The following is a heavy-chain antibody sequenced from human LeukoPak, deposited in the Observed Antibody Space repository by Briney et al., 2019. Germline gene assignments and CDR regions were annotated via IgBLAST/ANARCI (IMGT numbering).Heavy chain of an antibody. Sequence: GGSLRLSCAASGFTFSSYDMSWVRQAPGSGLEWVSGITGSGGGTYYADSVKGRFTISRDNSKNKLYLQMNSLRAEDTAVYYCAKGHWGKRPDWYFDLWGRGTLVTVSS. J-gene: IGHJ2*01. CDR3: AKGHWGKRPDWYFDL. D-gene: IGHD3-16*01. CDR1: GFTFSSYD. V-gene: IGHV3-23*01. CDR2: ITGSGGGT.